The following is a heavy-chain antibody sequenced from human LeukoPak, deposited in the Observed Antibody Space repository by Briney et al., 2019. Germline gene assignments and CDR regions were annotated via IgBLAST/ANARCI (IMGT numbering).Heavy chain of an antibody. CDR2: INTNTGNP. V-gene: IGHV7-4-1*02. Sequence: GASVKVSCKASGYSFSSYAMNWVRQAPGQGLEWMGWINTNTGNPTYAQGFTGRFVFSLDTSVSTAYLQISSLKAEDTAVYYCAREIMYGGYDGFDYWGQGTLVTVSS. CDR3: AREIMYGGYDGFDY. J-gene: IGHJ4*02. CDR1: GYSFSSYA. D-gene: IGHD5-12*01.